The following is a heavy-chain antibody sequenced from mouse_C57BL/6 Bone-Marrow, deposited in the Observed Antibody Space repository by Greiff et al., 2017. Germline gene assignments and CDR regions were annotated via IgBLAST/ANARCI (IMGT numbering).Heavy chain of an antibody. CDR2: ISDGGSYT. J-gene: IGHJ4*01. Sequence: EVKLMESGGGLVKPGGSLKLSCAASGFTFSSYAMSWVRQTPEKRLEWVATISDGGSYTYYPDNVKGRFTISRDNAKNNLYLQMSHLKSEDTAMYYGASESYDYPHYYAMDYWGQGTSVTVSS. D-gene: IGHD2-4*01. CDR1: GFTFSSYA. V-gene: IGHV5-4*03. CDR3: ASESYDYPHYYAMDY.